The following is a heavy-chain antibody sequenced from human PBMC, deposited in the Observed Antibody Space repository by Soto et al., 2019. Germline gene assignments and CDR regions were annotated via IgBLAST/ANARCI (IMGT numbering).Heavy chain of an antibody. Sequence: SVKVSCKASGGTFSSYAISWVRQAPGQGLEWMGGIIPIFGTANYAQKFQGRVTITADESTSTAYMELSSLRSEDTAVYYCARGTYYYGSGSPLPFDYWGQGTLVTISS. CDR1: GGTFSSYA. V-gene: IGHV1-69*13. D-gene: IGHD3-10*01. J-gene: IGHJ4*02. CDR3: ARGTYYYGSGSPLPFDY. CDR2: IIPIFGTA.